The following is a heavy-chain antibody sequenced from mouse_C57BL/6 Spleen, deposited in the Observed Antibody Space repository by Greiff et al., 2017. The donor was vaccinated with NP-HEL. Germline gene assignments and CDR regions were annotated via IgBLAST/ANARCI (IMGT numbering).Heavy chain of an antibody. J-gene: IGHJ3*01. CDR3: ARGYDYDVPFAY. D-gene: IGHD2-4*01. V-gene: IGHV1-50*01. Sequence: VQLQQSGAELVKPGASVKLSCKASGYTFTSYWMHWVKQRPGQGLEWIGEIDPSDSYTNYNQKFKGKATLTVDTSSSTAYMQLSSLTSEDSAVYYCARGYDYDVPFAYWGQGTLVTVSA. CDR2: IDPSDSYT. CDR1: GYTFTSYW.